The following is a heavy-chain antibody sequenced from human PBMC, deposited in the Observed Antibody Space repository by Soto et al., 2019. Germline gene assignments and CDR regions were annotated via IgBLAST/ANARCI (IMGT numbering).Heavy chain of an antibody. D-gene: IGHD4-17*01. J-gene: IGHJ4*02. CDR1: GGSISSGGYY. V-gene: IGHV4-31*11. Sequence: PSETLSLTCAVSGGSISSGGYYWSWIRQHPGKGLEWIGYIYYSGSTYYNPSLKSRVTISVDTSKNQFSLKLSSVTAADTAVYYCARVASYGDYFGMYYFDYWGQGTLVTVSS. CDR3: ARVASYGDYFGMYYFDY. CDR2: IYYSGST.